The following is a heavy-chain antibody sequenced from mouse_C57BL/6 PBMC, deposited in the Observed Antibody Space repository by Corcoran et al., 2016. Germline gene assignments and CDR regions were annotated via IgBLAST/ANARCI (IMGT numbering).Heavy chain of an antibody. CDR1: GYTFTDYY. Sequence: EVQLQQSGPELVKPGASVKISCKASGYTFTDYYMNWVKQSHGKSLEWIGDINPNNGGTSYNQKFKGKATLIVDKSSSTAYMELRSLTSEDSAVYYCAREDGYGDYWGQGTTLTVSS. D-gene: IGHD2-3*01. J-gene: IGHJ2*01. CDR2: INPNNGGT. CDR3: AREDGYGDY. V-gene: IGHV1-26*01.